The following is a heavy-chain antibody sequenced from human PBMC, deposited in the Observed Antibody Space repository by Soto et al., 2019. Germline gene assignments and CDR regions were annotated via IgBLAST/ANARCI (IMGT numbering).Heavy chain of an antibody. V-gene: IGHV4-4*02. J-gene: IGHJ6*02. Sequence: SETLSLTCAVXGGSISSSNWCSWVRQPPGKGLEWIGEIYHSGSTNYNPSLKSRVTISVDKSKNQFSLKLSSVTAADTAVYYCARGSGWYLAGYYYGMDVWGQGTTVTVSS. CDR2: IYHSGST. CDR1: GGSISSSNW. D-gene: IGHD6-19*01. CDR3: ARGSGWYLAGYYYGMDV.